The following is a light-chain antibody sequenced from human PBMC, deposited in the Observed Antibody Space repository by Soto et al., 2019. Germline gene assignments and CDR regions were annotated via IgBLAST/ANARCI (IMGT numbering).Light chain of an antibody. Sequence: EIVLTQSPGTLSLSPGERATLSCRASQSVSSSYLAWYQQKPGQAPRLLIYGASSRATGLPDRFSGSGSGTDFTLTISRLEPEDFAVYYCHYYHNSPLTFGGGTKVEIK. CDR2: GAS. CDR1: QSVSSSY. CDR3: HYYHNSPLT. J-gene: IGKJ4*01. V-gene: IGKV3-20*01.